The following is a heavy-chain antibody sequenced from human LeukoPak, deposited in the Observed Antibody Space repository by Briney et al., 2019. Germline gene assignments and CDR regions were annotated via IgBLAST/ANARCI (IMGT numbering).Heavy chain of an antibody. Sequence: GGSLRLSCAVSGFTFDDYAMHWVRQAPGKGLEWVSGISWKSGSIGYADSVKGRFTISRDDAKNSLYLQMNSLRAEDTALYFCAKGQRGGGDGYNWAFDFWGQGTLVTVSS. D-gene: IGHD5-24*01. J-gene: IGHJ4*02. CDR1: GFTFDDYA. CDR2: ISWKSGSI. CDR3: AKGQRGGGDGYNWAFDF. V-gene: IGHV3-9*01.